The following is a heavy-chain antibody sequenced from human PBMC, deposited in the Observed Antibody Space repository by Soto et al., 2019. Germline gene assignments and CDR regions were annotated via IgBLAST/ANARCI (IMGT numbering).Heavy chain of an antibody. CDR2: ISGSGGST. D-gene: IGHD1-26*01. V-gene: IGHV3-23*01. CDR3: AKAQFSGSRVY. Sequence: GGSLRLSCAASGFTFSSYAMSWVRQAPGKGLEWVSAISGSGGSTYYADSVKGRFTISRDNSKNTLYLQMNSLRTEDTAVYYCAKAQFSGSRVYWGQGTLVTVSS. J-gene: IGHJ4*02. CDR1: GFTFSSYA.